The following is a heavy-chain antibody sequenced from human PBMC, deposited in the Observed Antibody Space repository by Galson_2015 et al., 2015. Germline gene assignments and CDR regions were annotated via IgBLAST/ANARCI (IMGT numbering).Heavy chain of an antibody. J-gene: IGHJ4*02. D-gene: IGHD6-19*01. Sequence: SVKVSCKASGYILNGYSLNWVRQAPGQGLEWMGWINGNNGNPTYAQGFTGRFVFSLDTSVSTPYLQITSLKPEDTAVYSCARTSSSGWYADYWGQGTLVTVSS. CDR2: INGNNGNP. V-gene: IGHV7-4-1*02. CDR3: ARTSSSGWYADY. CDR1: GYILNGYS.